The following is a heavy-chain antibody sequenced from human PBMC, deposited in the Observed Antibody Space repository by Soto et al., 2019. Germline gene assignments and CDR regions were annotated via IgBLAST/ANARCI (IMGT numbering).Heavy chain of an antibody. V-gene: IGHV1-18*01. J-gene: IGHJ4*02. CDR1: GYTFTSYG. CDR3: ARDWGYCSSTSCYPLDYFDY. CDR2: ISADNGNT. Sequence: GASVKACCKACGYTFTSYGISWARQAPGQGLEWMGWISADNGNTKYAQKLQGRVTMTRDTSASTAYMELSSLRSEDTAVYYCARDWGYCSSTSCYPLDYFDYWGQGTLVTVSS. D-gene: IGHD2-2*01.